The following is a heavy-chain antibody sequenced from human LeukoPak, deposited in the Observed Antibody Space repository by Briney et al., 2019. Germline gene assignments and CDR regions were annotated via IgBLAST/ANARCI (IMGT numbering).Heavy chain of an antibody. D-gene: IGHD2-2*01. CDR3: AKDPVTYQLPDGYFDY. J-gene: IGHJ4*02. Sequence: GGSLRLSCAASGFTFSSYGMHWVRQAPGKGLEWVAFIRYDGSNKYYADSVKGRFTISRDNSKNTLYLQMNSLRAEDTAVYYCAKDPVTYQLPDGYFDYWGQGTLVTVSS. V-gene: IGHV3-30*02. CDR2: IRYDGSNK. CDR1: GFTFSSYG.